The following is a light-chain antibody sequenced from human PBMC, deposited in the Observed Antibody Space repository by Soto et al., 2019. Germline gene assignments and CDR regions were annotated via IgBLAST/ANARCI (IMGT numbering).Light chain of an antibody. CDR3: CSHAGSSSWV. CDR1: SSDFGTYNL. Sequence: QSALTQPASVSGSPGQSITISCTGTSSDFGTYNLVSWYQQYPGKAPKLIIYEGTKRPPGVSDRFSGSESGNTASLTISGLQPADEADYYCCSHAGSSSWVFGGGTKLTVL. CDR2: EGT. V-gene: IGLV2-23*01. J-gene: IGLJ3*02.